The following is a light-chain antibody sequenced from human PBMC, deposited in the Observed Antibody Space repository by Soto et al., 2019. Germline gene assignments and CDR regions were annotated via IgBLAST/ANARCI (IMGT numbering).Light chain of an antibody. CDR3: QQYNNWPPIT. CDR1: QSVSSSY. V-gene: IGKV3-20*01. Sequence: EIVLTQSPGTLSLSPGERATLSCRASQSVSSSYLAWYQQKPDQAPRLLIYDVSNRATGIPARFSGSGSGTDFTLTISSLEPEDFAVYYCQQYNNWPPITFGQGTRLEI. J-gene: IGKJ5*01. CDR2: DVS.